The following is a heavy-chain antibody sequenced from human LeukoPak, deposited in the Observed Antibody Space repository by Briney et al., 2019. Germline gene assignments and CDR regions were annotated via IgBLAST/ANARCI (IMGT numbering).Heavy chain of an antibody. CDR2: ISSSSSYI. Sequence: GGSLRLSCAASGFTFSSYSMNWVRQAPGKGLEWVSSISSSSSYIYYADSVKGRFTISRDNAKNSLYLQMNSLRAEDTAVYYCARGDYSTDTFNMWGQGTMVTISS. J-gene: IGHJ3*02. CDR3: ARGDYSTDTFNM. V-gene: IGHV3-21*01. CDR1: GFTFSSYS. D-gene: IGHD4-17*01.